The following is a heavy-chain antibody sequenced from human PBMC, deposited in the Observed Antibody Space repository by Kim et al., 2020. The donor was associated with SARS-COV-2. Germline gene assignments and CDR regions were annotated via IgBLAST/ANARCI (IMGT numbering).Heavy chain of an antibody. D-gene: IGHD4-17*01. CDR3: ARGYYGDNGLDY. CDR2: IYYSGST. V-gene: IGHV4-59*01. CDR1: GGSISSYY. J-gene: IGHJ4*02. Sequence: SETLSLTCTVSGGSISSYYWSWIRQPPGKGLEWIGYIYYSGSTNYNPSLKSRVTISVDTSKNQFSLKLSSVTAADTAVYYCARGYYGDNGLDYWGQGTLV.